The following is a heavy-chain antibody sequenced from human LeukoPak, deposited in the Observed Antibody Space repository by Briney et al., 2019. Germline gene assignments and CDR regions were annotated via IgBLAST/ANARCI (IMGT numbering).Heavy chain of an antibody. Sequence: GGSLRLSCAASGFTLSSYNMHWVRQAPGKGLEWVAGILYDGSTEYYADSVKGRFTVSRDNSNNMLYLQMNSLRAEDTAIYYCARELSSIAAFVFSCFDYWGQGTLVTVSS. CDR3: ARELSSIAAFVFSCFDY. V-gene: IGHV3-30*04. CDR1: GFTLSSYN. J-gene: IGHJ4*02. CDR2: ILYDGSTE. D-gene: IGHD6-6*01.